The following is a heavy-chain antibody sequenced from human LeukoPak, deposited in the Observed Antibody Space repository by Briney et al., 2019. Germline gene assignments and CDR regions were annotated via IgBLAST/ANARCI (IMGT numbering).Heavy chain of an antibody. CDR3: ARDLSFYCSSISCYFERSPVGYWFDP. V-gene: IGHV4-38-2*02. D-gene: IGHD2-2*01. Sequence: KPSETLSLTCAVSGYSISSGYYWGWIRQPPGKGLEWIGSIYHSGSTYYNPSLKSRVTISVDTSKNQFSLKLSSVTAADTAMCYCARDLSFYCSSISCYFERSPVGYWFDPWGQGTLVTVSS. CDR2: IYHSGST. J-gene: IGHJ5*02. CDR1: GYSISSGYY.